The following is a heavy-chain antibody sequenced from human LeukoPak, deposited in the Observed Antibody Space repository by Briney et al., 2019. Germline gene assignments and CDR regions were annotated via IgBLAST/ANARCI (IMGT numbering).Heavy chain of an antibody. CDR2: IIPIFGTA. CDR1: GGTFSSYA. CDR3: ARGDGGNSHYYYMDV. J-gene: IGHJ6*03. V-gene: IGHV1-69*05. Sequence: SVKVSCKASGGTFSSYAISWVRQAPGQGLEWMGRIIPIFGTANYAQKFQGRVTITTDESTSTAYMELSSLRSEDTAVYYCARGDGGNSHYYYMDVWGKGTTVTVS. D-gene: IGHD4-23*01.